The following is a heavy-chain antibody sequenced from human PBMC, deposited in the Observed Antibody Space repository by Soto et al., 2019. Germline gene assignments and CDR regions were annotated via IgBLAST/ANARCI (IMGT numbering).Heavy chain of an antibody. J-gene: IGHJ4*03. CDR2: INDSGSA. V-gene: IGHV4-59*01. CDR3: ARGGGYHDY. Sequence: SETLSLTCTVSGSSLSSYYWNWIRQPPGRGLEWIGYINDSGSAHYNPSLKSRVTISVDTFKNQFSLKLTSVTAADTAVYYCARGGGYHDYWGQGTLVT. CDR1: GSSLSSYY. D-gene: IGHD1-26*01.